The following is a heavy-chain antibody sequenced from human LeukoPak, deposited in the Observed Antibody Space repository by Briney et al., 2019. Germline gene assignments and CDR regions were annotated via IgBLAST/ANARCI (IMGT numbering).Heavy chain of an antibody. Sequence: ASVKVSCKASGYTFTKSYIHWVRQAPGQRLEWMGLINPGGDNTNYAQNFQGRVTMTSDTSARTVYMELSSLRSEDTAIYYCARIRDGFNDAYDIWGQGTVVTVPS. D-gene: IGHD5-24*01. J-gene: IGHJ3*02. CDR3: ARIRDGFNDAYDI. V-gene: IGHV1-46*01. CDR2: INPGGDNT. CDR1: GYTFTKSY.